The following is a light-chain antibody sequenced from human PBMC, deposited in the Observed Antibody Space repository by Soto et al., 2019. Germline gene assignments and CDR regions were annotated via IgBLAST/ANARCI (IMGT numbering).Light chain of an antibody. Sequence: QSVLIQPPSASGTPGQRVTISCSGSTSNIGTKVVYWYQQNPGTAPKLLIYANDQRPSGVPDRFSGYKSGTSASLAISGLRSEYEADYYCTSWDGTLSAWVFGGGTKLTVL. CDR3: TSWDGTLSAWV. J-gene: IGLJ3*02. CDR2: AND. CDR1: TSNIGTKV. V-gene: IGLV1-47*01.